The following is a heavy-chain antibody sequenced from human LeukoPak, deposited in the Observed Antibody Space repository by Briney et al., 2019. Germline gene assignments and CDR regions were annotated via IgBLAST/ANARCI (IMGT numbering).Heavy chain of an antibody. D-gene: IGHD3-10*01. V-gene: IGHV4-31*03. CDR1: GGSISSGGYY. Sequence: SQTLSLTCTVSGGSISSGGYYWSWIRQHPGKGLEWIGYMYYSGSTYYNPSIKSRVTISVDTSKNQFSLKLSSVTAADTAVYYCARVYYYGSGSNKSGLHYWGQGTLVTVSS. CDR2: MYYSGST. J-gene: IGHJ4*02. CDR3: ARVYYYGSGSNKSGLHY.